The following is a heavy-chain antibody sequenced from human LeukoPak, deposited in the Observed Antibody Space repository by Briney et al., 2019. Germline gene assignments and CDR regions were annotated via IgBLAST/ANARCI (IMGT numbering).Heavy chain of an antibody. CDR2: ISCSSNYI. D-gene: IGHD6-19*01. V-gene: IGHV3-21*01. J-gene: IGHJ6*03. Sequence: GGSLRLSCAASGFTFSSYSMNWVRQAPGKGLEWVSSISCSSNYIYYADSVKGRFTISRDNSKNTMYLQMNGLRAEDTAVYYCARRSSSGWYPDYYYYYMDVWGKGTTVTISS. CDR3: ARRSSSGWYPDYYYYYMDV. CDR1: GFTFSSYS.